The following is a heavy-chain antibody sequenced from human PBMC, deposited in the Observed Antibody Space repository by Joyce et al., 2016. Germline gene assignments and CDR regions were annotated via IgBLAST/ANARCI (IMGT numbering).Heavy chain of an antibody. Sequence: EVQLVQSGAEVKKPGESLKISCKGSAYNFTNYWIGWVRQMPGKGLEWMGIIYPGDSDSKYSPSFQGQVTISADKSISTAYLQWSSLKASDTAIYYCARVGRESSGHLSAFDIWVQGTMVTVSS. D-gene: IGHD3-22*01. V-gene: IGHV5-51*01. CDR3: ARVGRESSGHLSAFDI. J-gene: IGHJ3*02. CDR2: IYPGDSDS. CDR1: AYNFTNYW.